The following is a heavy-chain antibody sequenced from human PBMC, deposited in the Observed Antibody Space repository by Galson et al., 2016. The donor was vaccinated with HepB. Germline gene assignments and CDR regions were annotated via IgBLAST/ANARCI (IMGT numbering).Heavy chain of an antibody. CDR3: TRGKLVTYATMAFDY. J-gene: IGHJ4*02. CDR1: GGSISSNYW. Sequence: SETLSLTCDVSGGSISSNYWWGWVRQSPEKGFEWIGEIYETGTANYNPPFTRRATISVDKSKNQISLSLDSVTAADTATYYCTRGKLVTYATMAFDYWGQGSLVTVSS. CDR2: IYETGTA. D-gene: IGHD4-23*01. V-gene: IGHV4-4*02.